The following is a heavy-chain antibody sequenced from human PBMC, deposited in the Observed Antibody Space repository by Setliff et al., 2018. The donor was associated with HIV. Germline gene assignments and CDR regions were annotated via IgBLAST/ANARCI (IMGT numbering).Heavy chain of an antibody. CDR2: IYYSGST. CDR3: ARLRGNSGSYGAYYFDY. D-gene: IGHD1-26*01. CDR1: AGSISSTTYY. V-gene: IGHV4-39*01. J-gene: IGHJ4*01. Sequence: PETLSPTCTVSAGSISSTTYYWGWIRQPPGKGLEWIGSIYYSGSTYYNPSLKSRVTISVDTSKNQFSLKLSSVTAADTAVYYCARLRGNSGSYGAYYFDYWGQGTLVTVS.